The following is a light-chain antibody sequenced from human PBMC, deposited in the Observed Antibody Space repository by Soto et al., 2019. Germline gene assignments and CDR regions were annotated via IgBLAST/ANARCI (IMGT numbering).Light chain of an antibody. CDR3: PQYYSYLRFT. V-gene: IGKV1-8*01. CDR1: QGISSY. J-gene: IGKJ2*01. Sequence: AIRMTQSPSSLTTSTGDRVTITCRASQGISSYLAWYQQKPGKAPKLLIYAASTLQSGVPSRFSGNGSGTDFTLTISCLQSDDFATYYCPQYYSYLRFTFGQGTKLEIK. CDR2: AAS.